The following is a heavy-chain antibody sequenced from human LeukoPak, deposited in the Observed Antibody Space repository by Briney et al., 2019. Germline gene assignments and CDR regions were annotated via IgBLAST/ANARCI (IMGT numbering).Heavy chain of an antibody. CDR2: IVVGSGNT. J-gene: IGHJ4*02. CDR1: GFTFTSSA. D-gene: IGHD2-21*02. V-gene: IGHV1-58*01. Sequence: ASVKVSCKASGFTFTSSAVQWVRQARGQRLEWIGWIVVGSGNTNYAQKFQERVTITRDMSTSTAYMELSSLRSEDTAVYYCAAVYCGGDCYSGPFDYWGQGTLVTVSS. CDR3: AAVYCGGDCYSGPFDY.